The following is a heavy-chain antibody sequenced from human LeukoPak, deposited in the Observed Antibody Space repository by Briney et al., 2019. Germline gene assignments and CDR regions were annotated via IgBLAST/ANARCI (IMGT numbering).Heavy chain of an antibody. V-gene: IGHV3-23*01. Sequence: GGSLRLSCAASGFDFSSYGMSWVRQSPGKGLEWVSTFSASSTSTYYADSVKGRFTISRDNSKNTLYLQMNSLRDEDTAVYYCAKGDTYYDLLTCFDFWGPGTLVTVS. CDR2: FSASSTST. CDR1: GFDFSSYG. CDR3: AKGDTYYDLLTCFDF. J-gene: IGHJ4*02. D-gene: IGHD3-9*01.